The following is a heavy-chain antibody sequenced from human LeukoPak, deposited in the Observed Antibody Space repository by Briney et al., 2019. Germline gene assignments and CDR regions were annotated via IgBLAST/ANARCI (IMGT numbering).Heavy chain of an antibody. D-gene: IGHD3-10*01. Sequence: GRSLRLSRATSDFTVSDNYMSAVRQAPGRGLEWVSVISDGGVTYYADSVKGRFTISRDDSNDTLYLQMNSLRPEATAVYYCGGSGSYYTPSYYWGQGTLVTVSS. J-gene: IGHJ4*02. CDR1: DFTVSDNY. CDR2: ISDGGVT. V-gene: IGHV3-53*01. CDR3: GGSGSYYTPSYY.